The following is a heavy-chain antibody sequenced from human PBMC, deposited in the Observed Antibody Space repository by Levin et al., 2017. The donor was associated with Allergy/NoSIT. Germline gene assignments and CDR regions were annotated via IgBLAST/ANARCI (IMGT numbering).Heavy chain of an antibody. J-gene: IGHJ2*01. CDR1: GGTFGSCA. CDR2: IIPIIGRA. Sequence: ASVKVSCKASGGTFGSCALSWVRQAPGQGLEWLGRIIPIIGRANYPQKFQGRVRINADESTNTAYMELSSLRSEDTAVYYCARSREFSDSSSWYFGLWGRGTLVSVSS. D-gene: IGHD6-6*01. V-gene: IGHV1-69*11. CDR3: ARSREFSDSSSWYFGL.